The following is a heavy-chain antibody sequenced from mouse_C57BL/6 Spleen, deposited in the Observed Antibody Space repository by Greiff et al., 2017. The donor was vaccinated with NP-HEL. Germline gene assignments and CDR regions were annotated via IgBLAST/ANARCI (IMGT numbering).Heavy chain of an antibody. CDR1: GYSFTSYY. J-gene: IGHJ3*01. Sequence: VQLQQSGPELVKPGASVKISCKASGYSFTSYYIHWVKQRPGQGLEWIGWIYPGSGNTKYNEKFKGKATLTADTSSGTAYMQLSSLTSEDSAVYYCAREDDYDRFAYWGQGTLVTVSA. V-gene: IGHV1-66*01. CDR2: IYPGSGNT. CDR3: AREDDYDRFAY. D-gene: IGHD2-4*01.